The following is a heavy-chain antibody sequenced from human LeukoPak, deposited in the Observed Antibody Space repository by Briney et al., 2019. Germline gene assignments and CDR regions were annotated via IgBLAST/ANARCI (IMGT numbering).Heavy chain of an antibody. Sequence: SETPSLTCTVSGVSISSSNSYWGWIRQPPGKGLEWIGSIYYSGSTNYNPSLKSRVTISVDTSKNQFSLKLSSVTAADTAVYYCARVEGGSSWSNYYYYMDVWGKGTTVTVSS. J-gene: IGHJ6*03. CDR2: IYYSGST. CDR1: GVSISSSNSY. CDR3: ARVEGGSSWSNYYYYMDV. V-gene: IGHV4-39*07. D-gene: IGHD6-13*01.